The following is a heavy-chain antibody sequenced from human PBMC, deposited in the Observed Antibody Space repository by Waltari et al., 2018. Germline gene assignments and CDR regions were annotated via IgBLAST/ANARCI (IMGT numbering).Heavy chain of an antibody. CDR1: GFTFSSYA. V-gene: IGHV3-30*04. Sequence: QVQLVESGGGVVQPGRSLRLSCAASGFTFSSYAMHWVRQAPGKGLGWVAVISYDGSNKYYADSVKGRFTISRDNSKNTLDLQMNSLRAEDTAVYYCARVENSSGYYPFDYWGQGTLVTVSS. J-gene: IGHJ4*02. CDR2: ISYDGSNK. CDR3: ARVENSSGYYPFDY. D-gene: IGHD3-22*01.